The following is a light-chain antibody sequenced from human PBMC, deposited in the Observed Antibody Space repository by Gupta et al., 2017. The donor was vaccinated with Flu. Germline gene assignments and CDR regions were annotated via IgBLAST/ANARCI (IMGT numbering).Light chain of an antibody. CDR2: KDS. CDR1: ALPKQY. Sequence: VSVSPGQTARITCSGDALPKQYAYWYQQKPGQAPVLVIYKDSERPSGIPERFSGSSSGTTVTLTISGVQAEDEADYYCQSADSSGTYQVFGGGTKLTVL. J-gene: IGLJ3*02. CDR3: QSADSSGTYQV. V-gene: IGLV3-25*01.